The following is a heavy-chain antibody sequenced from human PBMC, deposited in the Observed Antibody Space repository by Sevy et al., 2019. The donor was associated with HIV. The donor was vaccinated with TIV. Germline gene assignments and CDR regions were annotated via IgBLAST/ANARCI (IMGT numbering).Heavy chain of an antibody. Sequence: GESLKISCKGSGYSFTSYWIGWVRQMPGKGLEWVGIIYPGDSDNRYSPSFQGQVTISADKSISTANLQWRSLKASDTAMYYCASYYYDSSGHRPYDAFDIWGQGTMVTVSS. J-gene: IGHJ3*02. D-gene: IGHD3-22*01. CDR1: GYSFTSYW. V-gene: IGHV5-51*01. CDR2: IYPGDSDN. CDR3: ASYYYDSSGHRPYDAFDI.